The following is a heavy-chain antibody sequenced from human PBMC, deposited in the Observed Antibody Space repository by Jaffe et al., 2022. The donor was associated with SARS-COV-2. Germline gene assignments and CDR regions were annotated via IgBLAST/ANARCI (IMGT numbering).Heavy chain of an antibody. CDR2: ISSSGSTI. Sequence: EVQLVESGGGLVQPGGSLRLSCAASGFTFSSYEMNWVRQAPGKGLEWVSYISSSGSTIYYADSVKGRFTISRDNAKNSLYLQMNSLRAEDTAVYYCARDQFWSGYYLRGYYYGMDVWGQGTTVTVSS. J-gene: IGHJ6*02. V-gene: IGHV3-48*03. CDR1: GFTFSSYE. CDR3: ARDQFWSGYYLRGYYYGMDV. D-gene: IGHD3-3*01.